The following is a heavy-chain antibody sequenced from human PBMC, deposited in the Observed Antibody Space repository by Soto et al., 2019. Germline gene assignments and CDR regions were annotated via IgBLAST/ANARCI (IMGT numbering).Heavy chain of an antibody. D-gene: IGHD3-22*01. Sequence: GASVKVSCKASGYTFTSYGISWVRQAPGQGLEWMGWISAYNGNTNYAQKLQGRVTMTTDTSTSTAYMELRSLRPDDTAVYYCAKDLFTMIVVVLPTVGDAFDIWGQGTMVTVSS. CDR3: AKDLFTMIVVVLPTVGDAFDI. V-gene: IGHV1-18*01. J-gene: IGHJ3*02. CDR2: ISAYNGNT. CDR1: GYTFTSYG.